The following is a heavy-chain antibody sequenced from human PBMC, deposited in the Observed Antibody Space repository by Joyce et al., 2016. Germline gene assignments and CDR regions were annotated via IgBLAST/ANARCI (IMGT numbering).Heavy chain of an antibody. J-gene: IGHJ4*02. V-gene: IGHV3-7*03. CDR1: GFTFSNYW. D-gene: IGHD3-10*02. Sequence: EVQLVESGGGLVQPGGSLRRSCAASGFTFSNYWMGWVRQAEGKGLESVANIKNDGTDKYYVDSVRGRFTISRDNAKNSLYLQMTGLRVEDTAVYYCATAVRGSSTSLWGQGTPVTVSS. CDR3: ATAVRGSSTSL. CDR2: IKNDGTDK.